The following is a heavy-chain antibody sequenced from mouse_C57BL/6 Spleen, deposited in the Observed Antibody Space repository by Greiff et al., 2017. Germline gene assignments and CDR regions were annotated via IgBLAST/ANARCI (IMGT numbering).Heavy chain of an antibody. Sequence: VQLQESGAELVRPGASVTLSCKASGYTFTDYEMHWVKQTPVHGLEWIGAIDPETGGTAYNQKFKGKAILTADKSSSTAYMALRSLTSEDSAVYYCNWPVYYYAMDYWGQGTSVTVSS. CDR1: GYTFTDYE. CDR3: NWPVYYYAMDY. V-gene: IGHV1-15*01. D-gene: IGHD1-1*01. CDR2: IDPETGGT. J-gene: IGHJ4*01.